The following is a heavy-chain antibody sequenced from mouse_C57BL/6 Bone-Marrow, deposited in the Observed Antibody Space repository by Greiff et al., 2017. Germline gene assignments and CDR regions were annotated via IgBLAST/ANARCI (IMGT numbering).Heavy chain of an antibody. Sequence: EVQRVESGGGLVQPKGSLKLSCAASGFTFNTYAMHWVRQAPGKGLEWVARIRSNSSNYATYYADSVKDRFTISRDDSQSMLYLQMNNLKTEDTAMYYCVRDNWVAWFAYWGQGTLVTVSA. CDR2: IRSNSSNYAT. CDR3: VRDNWVAWFAY. CDR1: GFTFNTYA. J-gene: IGHJ3*01. V-gene: IGHV10-3*01. D-gene: IGHD4-1*01.